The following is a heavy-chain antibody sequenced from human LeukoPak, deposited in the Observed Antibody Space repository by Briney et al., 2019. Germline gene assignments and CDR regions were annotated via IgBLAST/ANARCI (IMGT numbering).Heavy chain of an antibody. CDR1: GFTFSSYS. CDR3: ARDLLNDEGSSYFFDQ. D-gene: IGHD2-2*01. V-gene: IGHV3-48*04. CDR2: ISKSSDRI. Sequence: GGSLRLSCAASGFTFSSYSMNWVRQAPGKELEWVSYISKSSDRIYHADSVKGRFTISRDNAKNSLYLQMDSLRAEDTAVYYCARDLLNDEGSSYFFDQWGQGTLVTVSS. J-gene: IGHJ4*02.